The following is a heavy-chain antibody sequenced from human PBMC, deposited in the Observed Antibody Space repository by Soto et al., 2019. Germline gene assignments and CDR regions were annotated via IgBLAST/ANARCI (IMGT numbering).Heavy chain of an antibody. Sequence: QVRLEESGPGLVKPSETLSLICSVSGGSVNNADYFWSWIRHHPENGLEWIGYIYYSGSTRYNPSFKTRATLSIDTSKNQFSLRRNSVTVADTAVYFCARDADYGGSRGGMDVWGRGTTVTVSS. D-gene: IGHD4-17*01. CDR1: GGSVNNADYF. CDR2: IYYSGST. V-gene: IGHV4-31*03. CDR3: ARDADYGGSRGGMDV. J-gene: IGHJ6*02.